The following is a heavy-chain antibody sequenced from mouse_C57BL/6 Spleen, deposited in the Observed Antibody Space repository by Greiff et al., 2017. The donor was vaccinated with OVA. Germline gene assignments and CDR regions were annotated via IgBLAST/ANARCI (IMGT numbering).Heavy chain of an antibody. CDR2: FYPGSGSI. D-gene: IGHD3-2*02. CDR1: GYTFTEYT. V-gene: IGHV1-62-2*01. Sequence: VKLVESGAELVKPGASVKLSCKASGYTFTEYTIHWVKQRSGQGLEWIGWFYPGSGSITYNEKFKDKATLTADKSSSTVYMELSRLTSEDSAVYFCARHEDGGATAQATSFDYWGQGTTLTVSS. CDR3: ARHEDGGATAQATSFDY. J-gene: IGHJ2*01.